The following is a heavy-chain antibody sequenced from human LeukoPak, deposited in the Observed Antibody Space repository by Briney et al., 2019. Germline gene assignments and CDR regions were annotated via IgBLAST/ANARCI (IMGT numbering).Heavy chain of an antibody. J-gene: IGHJ4*02. CDR1: GFTFDDYA. D-gene: IGHD3-10*01. CDR2: ISWNSGSI. V-gene: IGHV3-9*01. CDR3: AKDKGSGSYGGQFDY. Sequence: GGSLRLSCAASGFTFDDYAMHWVRQAPGKGLEWVSGISWNSGSIGYADSAKGRFTISRDNAKNSLYLQMNSLRAEDTALYYCAKDKGSGSYGGQFDYWGQGTLVTVSS.